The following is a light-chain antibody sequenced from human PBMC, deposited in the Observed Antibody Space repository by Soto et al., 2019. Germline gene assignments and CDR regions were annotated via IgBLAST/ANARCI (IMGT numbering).Light chain of an antibody. J-gene: IGLJ2*01. V-gene: IGLV2-23*03. CDR3: CSYAGSSTFL. Sequence: QSVLTQPASVSGSPGQSITISCTGTSSDVGSYNLVSWYQQHPGKAPKLMIYEGSKRPSGVSKRFSGSKSGNTASLTISGLQAEDEADYYCCSYAGSSTFLFGGGTKLTVL. CDR2: EGS. CDR1: SSDVGSYNL.